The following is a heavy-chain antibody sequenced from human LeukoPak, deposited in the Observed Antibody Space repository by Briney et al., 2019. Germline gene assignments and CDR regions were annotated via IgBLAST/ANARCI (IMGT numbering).Heavy chain of an antibody. V-gene: IGHV3-23*01. CDR3: VRKASYYDSSEDGYFDL. CDR1: GFTFGSYA. J-gene: IGHJ2*01. D-gene: IGHD3-22*01. CDR2: VSSSGGTT. Sequence: GGSLRLSCAASGFTFGSYAMTWVRQAPGKGLEWVSGVSSSGGTTYHADSVKGRFTISRDNSKNTLYLQTNSLRAEDTAVYYCVRKASYYDSSEDGYFDLWGRGTLVTVSS.